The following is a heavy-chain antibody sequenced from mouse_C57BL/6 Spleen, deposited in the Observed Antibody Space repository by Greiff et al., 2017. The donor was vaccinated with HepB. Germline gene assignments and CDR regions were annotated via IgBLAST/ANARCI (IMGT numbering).Heavy chain of an antibody. CDR3: ARGYYGSSLYY. CDR1: GYTFTSYW. CDR2: IDPSDSYT. V-gene: IGHV1-69*01. Sequence: QVQLQQPGAELVMPGASVKLSCKASGYTFTSYWMHWVKQRPGQGLEWIGEIDPSDSYTNYNQKFKGKSTLTVDKSSSTAYMQLSSLTSEDSAVYYCARGYYGSSLYYWGQGTSVTVSS. J-gene: IGHJ4*01. D-gene: IGHD1-1*01.